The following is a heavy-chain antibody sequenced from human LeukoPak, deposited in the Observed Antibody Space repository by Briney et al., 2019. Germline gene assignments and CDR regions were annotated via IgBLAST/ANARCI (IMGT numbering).Heavy chain of an antibody. CDR1: GFPFNSFW. Sequence: GGSLRLSCAASGFPFNSFWMHWVRQAPGKGLVWISDMNEYSTTIRYADSVKGRFTISRDNAKSILYLQMNNLRAEDTAMYFCARGGVNPVDHWGQGTLVTVSS. CDR2: MNEYSTTI. J-gene: IGHJ4*02. D-gene: IGHD1-14*01. CDR3: ARGGVNPVDH. V-gene: IGHV3-74*01.